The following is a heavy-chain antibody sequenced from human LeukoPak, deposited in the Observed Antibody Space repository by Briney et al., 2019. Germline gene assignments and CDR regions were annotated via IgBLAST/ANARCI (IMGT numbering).Heavy chain of an antibody. D-gene: IGHD3-10*01. Sequence: PSETLSLTCTVSGGSISTSSFYWGWIRQPPGKGLEWIGSIYYSGRTYYNLSPKSRVTISGDTSKNQVSLELTSVTAADTAVYYCARVLGSGSYYYYYMDVWGKGTTVTVSS. V-gene: IGHV4-39*01. CDR1: GGSISTSSFY. CDR3: ARVLGSGSYYYYYMDV. CDR2: IYYSGRT. J-gene: IGHJ6*03.